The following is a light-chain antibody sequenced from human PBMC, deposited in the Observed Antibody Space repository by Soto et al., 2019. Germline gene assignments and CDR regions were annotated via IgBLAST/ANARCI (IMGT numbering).Light chain of an antibody. CDR1: QNISTSY. J-gene: IGKJ2*01. Sequence: ELVVTQSPGTLSLSPGERATLSSRDSQNISTSYLASYQQKPGQAPRLLIYGTSNRATGIPDRFSGSGSGSDFILTISRLEPADLAVYFCQQYSSSVYTFGQGNKLEIK. V-gene: IGKV3-20*01. CDR3: QQYSSSVYT. CDR2: GTS.